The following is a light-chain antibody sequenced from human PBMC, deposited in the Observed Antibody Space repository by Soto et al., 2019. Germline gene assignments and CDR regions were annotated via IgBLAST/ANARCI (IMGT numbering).Light chain of an antibody. Sequence: ASQSVAKDLAWYQHKPGQTPRLLIHGASNRASGIPARFSGAGSGTEFTLTISSLQSEDFAVYYCQQYNKWPQTFGQGTRLEIK. CDR1: QSVAKD. J-gene: IGKJ5*01. CDR3: QQYNKWPQT. V-gene: IGKV3-15*01. CDR2: GAS.